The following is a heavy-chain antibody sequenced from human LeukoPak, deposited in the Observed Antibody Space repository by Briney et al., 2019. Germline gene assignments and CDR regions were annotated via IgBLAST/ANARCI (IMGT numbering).Heavy chain of an antibody. J-gene: IGHJ4*02. V-gene: IGHV3-30*04. Sequence: PGGSLRLSCAASGLTFSSYAMHWVRQAPGKGLECVAVISYDGSNKYYADAVKGRFTISRDNSKNTLYLQMNSLRAEDTAVYYCANLITMVRGVSFDYWGQGTLVTVSS. D-gene: IGHD3-10*01. CDR1: GLTFSSYA. CDR2: ISYDGSNK. CDR3: ANLITMVRGVSFDY.